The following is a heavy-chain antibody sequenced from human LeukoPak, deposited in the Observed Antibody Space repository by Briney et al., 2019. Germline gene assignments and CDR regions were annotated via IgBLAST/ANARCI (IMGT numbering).Heavy chain of an antibody. D-gene: IGHD2-2*01. CDR3: AKVGDVVPAAISRAFDI. J-gene: IGHJ3*02. V-gene: IGHV3-23*01. Sequence: GGSLRLSCTASGFSFSGHWMHWVRQAPGKGLEWASAISGSGGSTYYADSVKGRFTISRDNSKNTLYLQMNSLRAEDTAVYYCAKVGDVVPAAISRAFDIWGQGTMVTVSS. CDR2: ISGSGGST. CDR1: GFSFSGHW.